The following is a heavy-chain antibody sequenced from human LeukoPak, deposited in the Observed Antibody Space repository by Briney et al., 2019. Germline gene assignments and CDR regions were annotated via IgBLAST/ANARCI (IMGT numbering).Heavy chain of an antibody. Sequence: ASVKVSCKAPGGTFDSYGISWVRQAPGQGLEWMGGVIPMFGPAKYAPKFQGRATMTTDASTSTAYMVLNSLRSEDTATYFRARGELGDRSSFAHFDSWGQGTLVTVSS. D-gene: IGHD3-22*01. J-gene: IGHJ4*02. CDR1: GGTFDSYG. V-gene: IGHV1-69*05. CDR3: ARGELGDRSSFAHFDS. CDR2: VIPMFGPA.